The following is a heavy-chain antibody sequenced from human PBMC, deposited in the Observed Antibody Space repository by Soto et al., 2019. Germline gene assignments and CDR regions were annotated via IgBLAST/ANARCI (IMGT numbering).Heavy chain of an antibody. CDR3: ARGNYDYIWGSYRKNWFDP. CDR2: MNPNSGNT. V-gene: IGHV1-8*01. Sequence: ASVKVSCKASGYTFTSYDINWVRQATGQGLEWMGWMNPNSGNTGYAQKFQGRVTMTRNTSISTAYMELSSLRSEDTAVYYCARGNYDYIWGSYRKNWFDPWGQGTLVTSPQ. CDR1: GYTFTSYD. J-gene: IGHJ5*02. D-gene: IGHD3-16*02.